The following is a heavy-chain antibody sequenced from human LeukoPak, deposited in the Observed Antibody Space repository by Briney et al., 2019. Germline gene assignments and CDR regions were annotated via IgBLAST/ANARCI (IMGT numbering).Heavy chain of an antibody. CDR1: GFTLSTYG. V-gene: IGHV3-30*18. Sequence: GGSLRLSCAASGFTLSTYGRRWVRQAPGKGVDWFVVISYDGTIFHYAYSLTRPFTFSRDNPKNTVYLQMTSPRTEDTALYYCPKVLLSFLDNWGQGTLVTVSS. CDR3: PKVLLSFLDN. J-gene: IGHJ4*02. CDR2: ISYDGTIF.